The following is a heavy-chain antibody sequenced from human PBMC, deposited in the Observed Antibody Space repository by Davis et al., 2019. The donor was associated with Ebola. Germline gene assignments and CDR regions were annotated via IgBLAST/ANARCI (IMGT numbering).Heavy chain of an antibody. CDR3: AKDSARYCSGDTCYTVGYFQS. CDR2: ISYSGDEI. CDR1: GFIFDDYV. V-gene: IGHV3-43D*03. D-gene: IGHD2-15*01. Sequence: PAGSLTLSCVASGFIFDDYVMHCVRQAPGQGLEWVSLISYSGDEIYSEYSVKDRFTISRDNSKNSLYLQMNSMRAEDTALYYCAKDSARYCSGDTCYTVGYFQSWGQGTLVTVSP. J-gene: IGHJ1*01.